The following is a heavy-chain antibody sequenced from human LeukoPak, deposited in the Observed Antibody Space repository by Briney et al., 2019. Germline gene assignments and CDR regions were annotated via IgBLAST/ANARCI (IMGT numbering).Heavy chain of an antibody. CDR3: ARDRGSGSYYHAFDI. CDR2: IYYSGST. Sequence: SETLSLTCTVSGGSISSSSYYWGWIRQPPGKGLEWIGSIYYSGSTYYNPSLKSRVTISVDTSKNQFSLKLSSVTAADTAVYYCARDRGSGSYYHAFDIWGQGTMVTVSS. V-gene: IGHV4-39*07. D-gene: IGHD3-10*01. J-gene: IGHJ3*02. CDR1: GGSISSSSYY.